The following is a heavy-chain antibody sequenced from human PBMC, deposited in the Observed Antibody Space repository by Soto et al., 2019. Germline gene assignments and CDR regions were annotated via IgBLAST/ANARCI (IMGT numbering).Heavy chain of an antibody. CDR3: AKEPLLSGWYYFDS. CDR1: GFTFSHYA. CDR2: VSHDDTNT. V-gene: IGHV3-23*01. J-gene: IGHJ4*02. Sequence: EVQLLESGGGLIQPGGSLRLSCAASGFTFSHYAMTWVRQAPGKGLEWVSAVSHDDTNTYYADSVKGRFTISRDNSKNTLFLQMNSLTAEDTAVYYCAKEPLLSGWYYFDSWGQGTLVTGSS. D-gene: IGHD6-19*01.